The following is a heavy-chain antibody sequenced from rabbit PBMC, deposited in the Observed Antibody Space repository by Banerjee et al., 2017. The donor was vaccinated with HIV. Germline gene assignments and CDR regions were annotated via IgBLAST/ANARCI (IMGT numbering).Heavy chain of an antibody. V-gene: IGHV1S45*01. J-gene: IGHJ6*01. CDR3: ARVNATSSGVYYYYGMDL. D-gene: IGHD1-1*01. CDR2: IYGGSSGST. Sequence: QEQLVESGGGLVQPGASLALTCKASGFDLSSYYYMCWVRQAPGKGLEWIACIYGGSSGSTYYASWAKGRFTISKTSSTTVTLQMTSLTAADTATYFCARVNATSSGVYYYYGMDLWGPGTLVTVS. CDR1: GFDLSSYYY.